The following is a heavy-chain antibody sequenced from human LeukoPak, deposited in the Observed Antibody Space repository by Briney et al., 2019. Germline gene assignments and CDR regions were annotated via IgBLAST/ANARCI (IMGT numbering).Heavy chain of an antibody. D-gene: IGHD1-1*01. CDR1: GFTVSSNY. CDR3: ARELNGAFDP. V-gene: IGHV3-21*01. Sequence: GGSLRLSCAASGFTVSSNYMSWVRQAPGKGLEWVSSISSSSSYIYYADSVKGRFTISRDNAKNSLYLQMNSLRAEDTAVYYCARELNGAFDPWGQGTLVTVSS. J-gene: IGHJ5*02. CDR2: ISSSSSYI.